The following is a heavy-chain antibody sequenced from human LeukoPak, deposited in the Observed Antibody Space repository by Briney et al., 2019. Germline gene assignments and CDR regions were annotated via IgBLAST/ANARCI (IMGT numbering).Heavy chain of an antibody. CDR1: GFTFSSYE. Sequence: PGGSLRLSCAASGFTFSSYEMNWVRQAPGEGLEWVSYISSGGSNIYYAESGKGRFTISRDKAKNSLYLQMNSLRTEDLAVYYCARAFQELPQLSSYYYMDVWGKGTTVTVSS. CDR3: ARAFQELPQLSSYYYMDV. D-gene: IGHD6-13*01. V-gene: IGHV3-48*03. CDR2: ISSGGSNI. J-gene: IGHJ6*03.